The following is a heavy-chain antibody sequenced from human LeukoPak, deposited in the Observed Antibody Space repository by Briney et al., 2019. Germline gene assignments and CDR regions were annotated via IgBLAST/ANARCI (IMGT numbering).Heavy chain of an antibody. CDR3: ATYRQIGVPFEF. V-gene: IGHV3-11*03. Sequence: LSLTCTVSGGSISNTFYYWGWIRQAPGKGLEWVSSIFPSSGEIHYADSVKGRFTISRDNSRSTLSLQMDSLRAEDTATYYCATYRQIGVPFEFWGQGTLVTVSS. D-gene: IGHD1-1*01. CDR1: GGSISNTFYY. CDR2: IFPSSGEI. J-gene: IGHJ4*02.